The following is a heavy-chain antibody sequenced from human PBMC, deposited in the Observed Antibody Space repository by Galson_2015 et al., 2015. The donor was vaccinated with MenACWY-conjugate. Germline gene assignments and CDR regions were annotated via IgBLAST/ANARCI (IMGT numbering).Heavy chain of an antibody. J-gene: IGHJ6*02. CDR3: AREDCSTGTCYGYYGMDV. Sequence: ETLSLTCTVSGGSISSFSWSWIRQSPGKGLEWIGDMSYSGSTKYNPSLESRITISVDTSKNQFSLKLSSVTAADTAVYYCAREDCSTGTCYGYYGMDVWGQGTTVTVS. D-gene: IGHD2-15*01. V-gene: IGHV4-59*01. CDR1: GGSISSFS. CDR2: MSYSGST.